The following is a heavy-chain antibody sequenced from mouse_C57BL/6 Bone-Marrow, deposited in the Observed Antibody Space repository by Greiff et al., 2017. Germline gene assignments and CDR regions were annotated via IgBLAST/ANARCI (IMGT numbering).Heavy chain of an antibody. D-gene: IGHD1-1*01. CDR2: IDPETGGT. V-gene: IGHV1-15*01. CDR1: GYTFTDYE. Sequence: VQLQQSGAELVRPGASVTLSCKASGYTFTDYEMHWVKQTPVHGLEWIGAIDPETGGTAYNQKFKGKDILTADKSSSTAYMELRSLTSEDSAVYYCTRDYYGSLVLFDYWGQGTTLTVSS. J-gene: IGHJ2*01. CDR3: TRDYYGSLVLFDY.